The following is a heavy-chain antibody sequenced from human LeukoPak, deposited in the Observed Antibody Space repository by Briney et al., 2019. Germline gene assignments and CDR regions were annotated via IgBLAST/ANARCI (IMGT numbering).Heavy chain of an antibody. Sequence: SETLSLTCTVSGDSIRSTSYYWGWIRQPPGKGLEWIGSIYYSGNTYYNPSLMSRVTISVDTSMNQFSLHLSSVTAADTAVYYCASTSHDYSTEYYFDYWGQGTLVTVSS. D-gene: IGHD4-11*01. CDR1: GDSIRSTSYY. CDR3: ASTSHDYSTEYYFDY. V-gene: IGHV4-39*07. CDR2: IYYSGNT. J-gene: IGHJ4*02.